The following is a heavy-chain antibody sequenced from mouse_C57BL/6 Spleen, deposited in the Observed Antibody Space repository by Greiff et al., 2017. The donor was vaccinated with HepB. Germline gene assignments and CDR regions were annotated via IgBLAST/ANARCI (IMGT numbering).Heavy chain of an antibody. CDR3: ARDRRRDSSGPAWFAY. D-gene: IGHD3-2*02. J-gene: IGHJ3*01. Sequence: EVKLMESGGGLVKPGGSLKLSCAASGFTFSSYAMSWVRQTPEKRLEWVATISDGGSYTYYPDNVKGRFTISRANAKNNLYLQMSHLKSEDTAMYYCARDRRRDSSGPAWFAYWGQGTLVTVSA. CDR2: ISDGGSYT. CDR1: GFTFSSYA. V-gene: IGHV5-4*01.